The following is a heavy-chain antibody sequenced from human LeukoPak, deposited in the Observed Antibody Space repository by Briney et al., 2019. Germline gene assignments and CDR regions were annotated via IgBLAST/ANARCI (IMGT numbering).Heavy chain of an antibody. CDR1: GGSISSGSW. J-gene: IGHJ4*02. CDR2: IHHSGST. V-gene: IGHV4-4*02. Sequence: SETLSLTCAVSGGSISSGSWWGWIRQPPGKGLEWIGEIHHSGSTNYNPSLKSRVTLSVDKSRNQLSLRLTSVTAADTAVYYCARGGDYRFDYWGQGTLVTVSS. CDR3: ARGGDYRFDY. D-gene: IGHD4-17*01.